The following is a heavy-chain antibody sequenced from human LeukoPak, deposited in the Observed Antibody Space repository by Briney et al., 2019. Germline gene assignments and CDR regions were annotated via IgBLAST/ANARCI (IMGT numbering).Heavy chain of an antibody. D-gene: IGHD4-17*01. Sequence: SETLSLTCTVSGDSVSSNSDYWGWIRQPPGKGLEWIGSVYYRGSTDYNPSLKSRVSISVDTSNNQLSLRLGSVTAADTAVYYCARDRTKHTVTTHFDYWGQGSLVVVSS. CDR1: GDSVSSNSDY. V-gene: IGHV4-39*07. CDR2: VYYRGST. CDR3: ARDRTKHTVTTHFDY. J-gene: IGHJ4*02.